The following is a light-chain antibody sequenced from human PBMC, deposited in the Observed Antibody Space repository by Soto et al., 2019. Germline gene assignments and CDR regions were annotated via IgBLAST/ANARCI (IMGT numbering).Light chain of an antibody. J-gene: IGKJ3*01. CDR2: GAS. CDR1: QSVSSSY. Sequence: EIVLTQSPGTLSLSPGERATLSCRASQSVSSSYLAWYQQKPGQAPRLLIYGASIRATGIPDRFSGSGSGTYFTLTTSRLEPEDFAVYYCPQYGSSLFTFGPGTKVDIK. V-gene: IGKV3-20*01. CDR3: PQYGSSLFT.